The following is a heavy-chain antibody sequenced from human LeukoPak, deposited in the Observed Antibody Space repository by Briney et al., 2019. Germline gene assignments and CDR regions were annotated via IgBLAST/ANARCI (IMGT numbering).Heavy chain of an antibody. D-gene: IGHD6-13*01. CDR3: VTSIALAGWGGFDV. CDR2: INHSGST. CDR1: GGSFSGYY. J-gene: IGHJ3*01. Sequence: SETLSLTCAVYGGSFSGYYWSWIRRPPGKGLEWIGEINHSGSTNYNPSLKSRVTISVDTSKNQFSLKLNSVTVADTAVYYCVTSIALAGWGGFDVWGQGRMVTVSS. V-gene: IGHV4-34*01.